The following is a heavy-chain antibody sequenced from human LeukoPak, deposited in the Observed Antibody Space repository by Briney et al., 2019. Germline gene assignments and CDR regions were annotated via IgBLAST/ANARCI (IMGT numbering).Heavy chain of an antibody. D-gene: IGHD5-12*01. CDR1: GFTVSSNY. CDR3: ARAGDIVATILDY. CDR2: IYSGGST. V-gene: IGHV3-66*01. Sequence: GGSLRLSCAASGFTVSSNYMSWVRQAPGKGLEWVSVIYSGGSTYYADSVKGRFTISRDNSKNTLYLQMNSLRAEDTAVYYCARAGDIVATILDYWGQGTLVTVSS. J-gene: IGHJ4*02.